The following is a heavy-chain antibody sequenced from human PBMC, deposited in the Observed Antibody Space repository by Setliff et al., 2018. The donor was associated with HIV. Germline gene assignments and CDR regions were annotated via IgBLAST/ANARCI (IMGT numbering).Heavy chain of an antibody. Sequence: SETLSLTCTVSGGSVSSGYYWGWIRQPPGKGLEWIGTIYYSESSYYNPSLKSRVTISVDTSKNQFSLRLSSVTAADTAVYYCARVFVDTAVLRVLEYYFDSWGRGTLVTVSS. CDR2: IYYSESS. CDR3: ARVFVDTAVLRVLEYYFDS. CDR1: GGSVSSGYY. V-gene: IGHV4-39*07. J-gene: IGHJ4*02. D-gene: IGHD5-18*01.